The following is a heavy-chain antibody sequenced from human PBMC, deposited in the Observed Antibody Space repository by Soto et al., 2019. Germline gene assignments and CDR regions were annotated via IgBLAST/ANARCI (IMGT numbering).Heavy chain of an antibody. CDR2: ISAYNGNT. CDR1: GYTFTSYG. Sequence: ASVKVSCKXSGYTFTSYGISWVRQAPGQGLEWMGWISAYNGNTNYAQKLQGRVTMTTDTSTSTAYMELRSLRSDDTAVYYCARGKGLTYYYDSSGPNDAFDIWGQGTMVTVSS. CDR3: ARGKGLTYYYDSSGPNDAFDI. J-gene: IGHJ3*02. V-gene: IGHV1-18*04. D-gene: IGHD3-22*01.